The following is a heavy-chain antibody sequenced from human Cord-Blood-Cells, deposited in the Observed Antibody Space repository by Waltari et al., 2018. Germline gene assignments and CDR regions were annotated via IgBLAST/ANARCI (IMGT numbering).Heavy chain of an antibody. J-gene: IGHJ4*02. CDR3: ARHDY. CDR1: GGSISSRSYY. V-gene: IGHV4-39*01. Sequence: QLQLQESGPGLGKPSGTLSLTRPVSGGSISSRSYYWGWIRQPPGKGLEWIGSIYYSGSTNYNPSLKSRVTISVDTSKNQFSLKLSSVTAADTAVYYCARHDYWGQGTLVTVSS. CDR2: IYYSGST.